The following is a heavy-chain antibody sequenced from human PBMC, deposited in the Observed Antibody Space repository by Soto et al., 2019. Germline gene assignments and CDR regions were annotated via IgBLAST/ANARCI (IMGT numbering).Heavy chain of an antibody. J-gene: IGHJ3*02. CDR3: AKEQHYYYSSGYYDDRELAFDI. D-gene: IGHD3-22*01. CDR1: GFTFGSYG. V-gene: IGHV3-30*18. CDR2: ISYDGSNK. Sequence: GGSLRVSCAASGFTFGSYGMHWVRQAPGKGLEWVAVISYDGSNKYYADSVKGRFTISRDNSKNTLYLQMNSLRAEDTAVYYCAKEQHYYYSSGYYDDRELAFDIWGQGTMVTVSS.